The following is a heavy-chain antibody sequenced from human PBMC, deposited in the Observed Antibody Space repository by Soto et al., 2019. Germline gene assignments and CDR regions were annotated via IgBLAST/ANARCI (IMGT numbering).Heavy chain of an antibody. D-gene: IGHD3-22*01. Sequence: GGSLRLSCAASGFTVSSNDMSWVRQAPGKGLEWVSVIYSGGSTYYADSVKGRFTISRDNSKNTLYLQMNSLRAEDTAVFYCAKVLSMIVANTFDIWGQGTMVTVS. CDR3: AKVLSMIVANTFDI. CDR1: GFTVSSND. CDR2: IYSGGST. V-gene: IGHV3-66*01. J-gene: IGHJ3*02.